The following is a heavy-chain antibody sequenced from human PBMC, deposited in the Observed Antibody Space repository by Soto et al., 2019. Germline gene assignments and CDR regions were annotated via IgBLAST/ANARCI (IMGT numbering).Heavy chain of an antibody. J-gene: IGHJ5*02. D-gene: IGHD2-21*01. CDR2: IYRYGST. V-gene: IGHV4-4*02. CDR1: GGSLSSCNW. CDR3: SGGGRPGQIDWFDP. Sequence: QVQLQESGPRLVKPSGTLSLTCAVYGGSLSSCNWWSWVRQPPGKGLEWIGEIYRYGSTSYNPSLTSRVTIAVDKSQNQISLKMTSLTAADTAVYFCSGGGRPGQIDWFDPWGQGILVTVSS.